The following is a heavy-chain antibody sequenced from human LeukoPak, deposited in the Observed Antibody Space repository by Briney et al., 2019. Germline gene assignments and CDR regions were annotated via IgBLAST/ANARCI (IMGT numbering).Heavy chain of an antibody. D-gene: IGHD6-19*01. CDR2: INHSGST. CDR1: GGSFSGYY. J-gene: IGHJ5*02. Sequence: SETLSLTCAVYGGSFSGYYWSWIRQPPGKGLEWIGEINHSGSTNYNPSLKSRVTISVDTSKNQFSLKLSSVTAADTAVYYCARNPIAVAGNGGHWFDPWGQGTLVTVSS. CDR3: ARNPIAVAGNGGHWFDP. V-gene: IGHV4-34*01.